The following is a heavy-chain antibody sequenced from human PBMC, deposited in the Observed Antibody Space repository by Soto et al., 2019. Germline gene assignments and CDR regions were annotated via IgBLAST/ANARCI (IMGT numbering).Heavy chain of an antibody. CDR2: ISSSSSYI. CDR1: GFTFSSYS. CDR3: ASGPSSGSYLRSHDY. V-gene: IGHV3-21*01. D-gene: IGHD3-10*01. J-gene: IGHJ4*02. Sequence: GGSLRLSCAASGFTFSSYSMNWVRQAPGKGLEWVSSISSSSSYIYYADSVKGRFTISRDNAKNSLYLQMNSLRAEDTAVYYCASGPSSGSYLRSHDYWGQGTLVTVSS.